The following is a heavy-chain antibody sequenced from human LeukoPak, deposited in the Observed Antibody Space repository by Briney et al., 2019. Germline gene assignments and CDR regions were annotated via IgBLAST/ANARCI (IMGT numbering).Heavy chain of an antibody. CDR1: GVSISSHY. V-gene: IGHV4-59*11. D-gene: IGHD3-22*01. CDR3: ARGHYYDTSGDY. J-gene: IGHJ4*02. CDR2: IDYSGGT. Sequence: SETLSLTCAVSGVSISSHYWSWIRQPPGKGLEWIGYIDYSGGTNYNPSLKSRVTISVDTSKNQFSLNLSSVTAADTAVYYCARGHYYDTSGDYWGQGTLVTVSS.